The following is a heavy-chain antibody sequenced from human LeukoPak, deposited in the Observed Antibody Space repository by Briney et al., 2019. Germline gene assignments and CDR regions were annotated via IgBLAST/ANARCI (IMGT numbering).Heavy chain of an antibody. Sequence: GASVTVSCKASGYTFTDYYMHWVRQAPAQGLEWMGWINPYSGGTNYAQKFQGRVSMTRDTSISTAYMELSSLRSDDTAVYYCARGRGYGSSTLDYWGQGTLVTVSS. V-gene: IGHV1-2*02. CDR3: ARGRGYGSSTLDY. CDR1: GYTFTDYY. D-gene: IGHD5-12*01. J-gene: IGHJ4*02. CDR2: INPYSGGT.